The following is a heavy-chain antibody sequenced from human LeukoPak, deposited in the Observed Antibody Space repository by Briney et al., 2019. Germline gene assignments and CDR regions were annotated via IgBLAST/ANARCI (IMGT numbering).Heavy chain of an antibody. CDR3: ARGMYYFHSGVFYSKYYFDY. CDR2: INPSGGST. V-gene: IGHV1-46*01. CDR1: GYTFTSYY. D-gene: IGHD3-22*01. Sequence: ASVKVSCKASGYTFTSYYMHWVRQAPGQGLEWMGIINPSGGSTSYAQKFRGRVTMTRDMSTSTVYMELSSLRSEDSALYFCARGMYYFHSGVFYSKYYFDYWGQGTLVTVSS. J-gene: IGHJ4*02.